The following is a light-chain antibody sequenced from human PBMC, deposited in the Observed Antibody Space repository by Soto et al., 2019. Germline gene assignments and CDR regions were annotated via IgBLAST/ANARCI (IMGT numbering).Light chain of an antibody. J-gene: IGKJ1*01. Sequence: RMTQSPSSFSASTGDRVTITCRASQVISSYLAWYQQKPGKATKLLIYAASTLQSGAPSRFSGSGSGTDFTLTISCLQSEDFATYYCQQYYSYPPWTFGQGTKVDI. V-gene: IGKV1-8*01. CDR1: QVISSY. CDR3: QQYYSYPPWT. CDR2: AAS.